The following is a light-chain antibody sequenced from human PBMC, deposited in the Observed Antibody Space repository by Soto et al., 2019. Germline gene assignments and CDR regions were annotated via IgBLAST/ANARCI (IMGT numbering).Light chain of an antibody. CDR3: QQYNTYPRT. CDR2: DAS. V-gene: IGKV1-5*01. J-gene: IGKJ1*01. CDR1: QNIGRW. Sequence: DIHMTQSPSTLSASVGDRVTIACRASQNIGRWLAWYQQKPGKAPKLLIYDASGLEGGVPSRFSGSGSGTEFTLTISSLQPDDFATYYCQQYNTYPRTFGQETKVEIK.